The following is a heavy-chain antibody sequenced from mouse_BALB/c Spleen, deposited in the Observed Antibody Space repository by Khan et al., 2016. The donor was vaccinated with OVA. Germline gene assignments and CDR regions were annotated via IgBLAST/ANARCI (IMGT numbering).Heavy chain of an antibody. V-gene: IGHV3-2*02. CDR2: ISSSGNT. J-gene: IGHJ2*01. Sequence: EVQLQESGPGLVKPSQSLSLTCTVTGYSIPSDYAWNWIRQFPGNKLEWMGFISSSGNTNYNPSLKSRISLTRDTSKNQFFLQLNSVTTEDTATYYCARVYGGDFDYWVQGTTLTVSS. D-gene: IGHD1-1*01. CDR3: ARVYGGDFDY. CDR1: GYSIPSDYA.